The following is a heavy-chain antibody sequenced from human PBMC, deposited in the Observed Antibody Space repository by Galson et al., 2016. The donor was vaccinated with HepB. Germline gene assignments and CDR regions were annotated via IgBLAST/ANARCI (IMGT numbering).Heavy chain of an antibody. D-gene: IGHD6-6*01. CDR2: ISYDGSKK. Sequence: SLRLSCAASGFTFSSYGVHWVRQAPGKGLEWVSLISYDGSKKYYSDSVKDRFTISRDNSKNTLYLQMNSLRAEDTAVYYWARDGHWGTARAYYFDYWGQGTLVTVSS. J-gene: IGHJ4*02. V-gene: IGHV3-30*03. CDR3: ARDGHWGTARAYYFDY. CDR1: GFTFSSYG.